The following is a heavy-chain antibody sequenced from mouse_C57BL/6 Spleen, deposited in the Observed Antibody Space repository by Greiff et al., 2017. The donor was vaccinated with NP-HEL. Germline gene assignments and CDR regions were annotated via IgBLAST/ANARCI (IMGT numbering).Heavy chain of an antibody. D-gene: IGHD1-1*01. Sequence: QVQLQQPGAELVKPGASVKLSCKASGYTFTSYWMQWVKQRPGQGLEWIGEIDPSDSYTNYNQKFKGKATLTVDTSSSTAYMQLSSLTSEDSAVYYCARYYGDFAYWGQGTLVTVSA. CDR1: GYTFTSYW. V-gene: IGHV1-50*01. CDR3: ARYYGDFAY. CDR2: IDPSDSYT. J-gene: IGHJ3*01.